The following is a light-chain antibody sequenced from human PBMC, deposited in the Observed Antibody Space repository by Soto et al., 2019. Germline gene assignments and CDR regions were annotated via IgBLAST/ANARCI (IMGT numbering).Light chain of an antibody. V-gene: IGKV3-20*01. Sequence: EIVLTQSPGTLSLSPGERATLSCRASQSVSSKYLAWYQQKPGRAPRVLIYGTSIRASGVPERFSGGGSGTDFTLTITRLEPEDFAVYYCQQYGSSLFTFGPATKVDFK. CDR3: QQYGSSLFT. J-gene: IGKJ3*01. CDR1: QSVSSKY. CDR2: GTS.